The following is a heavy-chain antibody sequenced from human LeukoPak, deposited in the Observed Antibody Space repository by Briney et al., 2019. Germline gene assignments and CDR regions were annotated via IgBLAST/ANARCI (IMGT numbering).Heavy chain of an antibody. D-gene: IGHD4-23*01. CDR1: GFTFSDYY. V-gene: IGHV3-11*01. J-gene: IGHJ5*02. CDR3: PRGPPGGNPHDDWFAP. CDR2: ISSSGSTI. Sequence: GRSRRLSCAASGFTFSDYYMSWVRQAPGNGREWVSYISSSGSTIYYADSVTGRFTISRDNAKPPLYLQMNSLRAEATAVYYCPRGPPGGNPHDDWFAPWGQGTLATVSS.